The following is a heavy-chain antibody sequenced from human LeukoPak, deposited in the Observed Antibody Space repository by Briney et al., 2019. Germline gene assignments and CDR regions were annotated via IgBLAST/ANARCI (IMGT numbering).Heavy chain of an antibody. J-gene: IGHJ5*02. V-gene: IGHV4-59*01. CDR3: AREDGVALFDP. D-gene: IGHD2-8*01. CDR1: GGSISSYY. Sequence: SETLSLTCTVSGGSISSYYWSWIRQPPGKGLEWIGYIYYSGSTNYNPSLKSRVTISVDTSKNQFSLKLSSVTAADTAVYYCAREDGVALFDPGGQGTLVTVSS. CDR2: IYYSGST.